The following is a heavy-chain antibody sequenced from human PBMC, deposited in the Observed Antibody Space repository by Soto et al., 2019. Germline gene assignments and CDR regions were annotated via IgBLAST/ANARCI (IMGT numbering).Heavy chain of an antibody. CDR1: GYTFTGYY. V-gene: IGHV1-2*04. CDR2: INPNSGGT. CDR3: ARQGRDGYNYDY. D-gene: IGHD5-12*01. J-gene: IGHJ4*02. Sequence: ASVKVSCKASGYTFTGYYMHWVRQAPGQGLEWMGWINPNSGGTNYAQKIQGWVTMTRETSISTANIELRRLRSDDKAVYYCARQGRDGYNYDYWGQGTLVTVSS.